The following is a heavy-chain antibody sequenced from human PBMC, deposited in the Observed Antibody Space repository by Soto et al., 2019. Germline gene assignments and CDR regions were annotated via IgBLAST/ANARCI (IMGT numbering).Heavy chain of an antibody. CDR2: VGRSGTYT. D-gene: IGHD3-22*01. J-gene: IGHJ4*02. CDR3: ATYYYDSSGYYYFAY. CDR1: GFTFSDYY. Sequence: QVQLVESGGGLVKPGGSLRLSCAASGFTFSDYYMSWIRQAPGKGLEWVSYVGRSGTYTNYADSVKGRFTSSRDNAKNSLYLQMNSLRAEDTAVYYCATYYYDSSGYYYFAYWGQGTLVTVSS. V-gene: IGHV3-11*06.